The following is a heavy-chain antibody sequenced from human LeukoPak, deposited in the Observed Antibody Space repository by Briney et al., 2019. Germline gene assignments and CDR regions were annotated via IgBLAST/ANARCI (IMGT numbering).Heavy chain of an antibody. CDR3: ARARGVKKGAYDY. Sequence: SETLSLTCTVSGGSISSYYWSWIRQPPGKGLEWIGYIYYSGSTNYNPSLKSRVTISVDTSKNQFSLKLSSVTAADTAVYYCARARGVKKGAYDYWGQGTLVTVSS. V-gene: IGHV4-59*01. D-gene: IGHD3-10*01. CDR1: GGSISSYY. CDR2: IYYSGST. J-gene: IGHJ4*02.